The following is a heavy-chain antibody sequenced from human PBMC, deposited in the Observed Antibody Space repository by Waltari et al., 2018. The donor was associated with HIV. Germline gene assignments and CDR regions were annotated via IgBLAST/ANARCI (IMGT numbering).Heavy chain of an antibody. Sequence: QVQLQESGPGLVKPSETLSLTCTVSGGSISSYYWSWIRQPQGKGLEWIGYIYYSGCTNYNTALKSRVYISVDTSKNQFSRMLSSVTAADTALYYCARDYDFWSGYNYVMDVWGQGTTVTVSS. V-gene: IGHV4-59*01. D-gene: IGHD3-3*01. CDR3: ARDYDFWSGYNYVMDV. J-gene: IGHJ6*02. CDR2: IYYSGCT. CDR1: GGSISSYY.